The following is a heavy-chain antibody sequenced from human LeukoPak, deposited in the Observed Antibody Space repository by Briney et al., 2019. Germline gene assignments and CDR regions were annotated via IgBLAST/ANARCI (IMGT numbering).Heavy chain of an antibody. Sequence: GGSLRLFCAASGFTVGSNYMTWVRQAPGKGLEWVSVLYSGGGTYCADSVKGRFTTSRDNSKDTLDLQMNSLRADDTAVYYCAKDFRPYGDYVAFDYWGQGTLVTVSS. CDR1: GFTVGSNY. CDR3: AKDFRPYGDYVAFDY. CDR2: LYSGGGT. J-gene: IGHJ4*02. V-gene: IGHV3-53*01. D-gene: IGHD4-17*01.